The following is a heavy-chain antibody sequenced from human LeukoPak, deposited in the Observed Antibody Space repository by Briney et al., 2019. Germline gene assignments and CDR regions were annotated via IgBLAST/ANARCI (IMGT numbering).Heavy chain of an antibody. V-gene: IGHV1-2*02. CDR1: GYIFSDYW. J-gene: IGHJ4*02. CDR3: ARVGAPGGLRPYHYYY. Sequence: ASVKVSRKASGYIFSDYWIHWVRQAPGRGLECLGWIDPASGITNQPQKFQGRITVTRDTSASTVYMDLTGLTTDDTALYYCARVGAPGGLRPYHYYYWGQGTLVTVSS. CDR2: IDPASGIT. D-gene: IGHD3-16*01.